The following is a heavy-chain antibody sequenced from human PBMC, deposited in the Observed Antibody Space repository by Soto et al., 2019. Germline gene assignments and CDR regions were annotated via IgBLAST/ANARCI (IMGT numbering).Heavy chain of an antibody. CDR1: WFAFSMYW. V-gene: IGHV3-74*01. CDR3: TRGTRADLSGKGAH. Sequence: LRLSFIVSWFAFSMYWMHCFRHFPGQSPFWVSRIIDDGTTTNYADSVRGRFTISRANSKNTLYLQMHNLKPDDTDIYYCTRGTRADLSGKGAHWGQGTLVTVSS. J-gene: IGHJ4*02. D-gene: IGHD1-26*01. CDR2: IIDDGTTT.